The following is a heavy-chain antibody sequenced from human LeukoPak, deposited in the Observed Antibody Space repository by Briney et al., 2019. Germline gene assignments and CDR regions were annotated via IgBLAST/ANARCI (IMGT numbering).Heavy chain of an antibody. CDR1: GFTFRNFW. CDR2: IKDDGSDK. CDR3: AKVPWDGSSWYIDY. V-gene: IGHV3-7*01. Sequence: EGSLRLSCGASGFTFRNFWMNWVRQAPGKGLELVANIKDDGSDKYYVDSVKGRFTISKDNAKNSLFLQMNSLRVEGTAVYYCAKVPWDGSSWYIDYWGQGTLVTVSS. D-gene: IGHD6-13*01. J-gene: IGHJ4*02.